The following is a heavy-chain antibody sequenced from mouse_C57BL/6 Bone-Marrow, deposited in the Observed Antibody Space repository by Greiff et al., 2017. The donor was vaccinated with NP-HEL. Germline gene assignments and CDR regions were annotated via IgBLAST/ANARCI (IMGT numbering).Heavy chain of an antibody. J-gene: IGHJ4*01. CDR3: ARDRYYYGSSYPYYAMDY. CDR2: ISDGGSYT. CDR1: GFTFSSYA. D-gene: IGHD1-1*01. Sequence: EVKVVESGGGLVKPGGSLKLSCAASGFTFSSYAMSWVRQTPEKRLEWVATISDGGSYTYYPANVKGRFTISRDNAKNNLYLQMSHLKSEDTAMYYCARDRYYYGSSYPYYAMDYWGQGTSVTVSS. V-gene: IGHV5-4*01.